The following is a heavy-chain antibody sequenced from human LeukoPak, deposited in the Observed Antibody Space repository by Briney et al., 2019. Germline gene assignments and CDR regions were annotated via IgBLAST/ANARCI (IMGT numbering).Heavy chain of an antibody. CDR3: TTDREGGMDV. CDR2: IKSKADGGTT. CDR1: GFSHAW. J-gene: IGHJ6*02. Sequence: GGSLRLSCAASGFSHAWMSWVRQTPGKGLEWVGRIKSKADGGTTDYVAPVKGRFTISRDDPKNTLYLQMNSLKTEDTAVYYCTTDREGGMDVWGQGTTVTVSS. V-gene: IGHV3-15*01.